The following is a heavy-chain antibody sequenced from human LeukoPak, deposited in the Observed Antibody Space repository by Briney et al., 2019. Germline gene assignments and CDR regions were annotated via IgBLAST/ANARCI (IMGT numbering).Heavy chain of an antibody. J-gene: IGHJ4*02. CDR3: ARDVAIVVVTAKLDY. D-gene: IGHD2-21*02. V-gene: IGHV3-30-3*01. CDR1: GFIFSSYA. CDR2: ISYDGSNK. Sequence: PGGSLRLSCAASGFIFSSYAMHWVRQAPGKGLEWVAVISYDGSNKYFADSVKGRFTISRDNSKNTLYLQMNSLRAEDTAVYYCARDVAIVVVTAKLDYWGQGTLVTVSS.